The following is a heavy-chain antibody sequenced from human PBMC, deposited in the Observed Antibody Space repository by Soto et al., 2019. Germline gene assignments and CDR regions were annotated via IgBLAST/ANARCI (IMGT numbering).Heavy chain of an antibody. D-gene: IGHD6-6*01. CDR2: ISGSGGST. CDR3: AKDLDLAARALGSFDY. Sequence: EVQLLESGGGLVQPGGSLRLSCAASGFTFISYPMSCVRQAPGQVLEWASAISGSGGSTYYPDSVKGRFTIPRDNSKNTLYLQMNRLRAEDTAVYYCAKDLDLAARALGSFDYWGQGTLVTVSS. J-gene: IGHJ4*02. V-gene: IGHV3-23*01. CDR1: GFTFISYP.